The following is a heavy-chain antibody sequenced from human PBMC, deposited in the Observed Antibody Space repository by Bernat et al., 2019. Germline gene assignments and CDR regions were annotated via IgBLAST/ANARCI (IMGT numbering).Heavy chain of an antibody. V-gene: IGHV3-49*04. CDR2: IRSKAYGGTT. Sequence: EVQLVESGGGLVQPGRSPRLSCTASGFTFGDYAMSWVRQVPGKGLEWVGFIRSKAYGGTTEYAASVKGRFTISRDDSKSIAYLQMNSLKTEDTAVYYCSYSGWNDYWGQGTLVTVSS. CDR1: GFTFGDYA. D-gene: IGHD6-19*01. J-gene: IGHJ4*02. CDR3: SYSGWNDY.